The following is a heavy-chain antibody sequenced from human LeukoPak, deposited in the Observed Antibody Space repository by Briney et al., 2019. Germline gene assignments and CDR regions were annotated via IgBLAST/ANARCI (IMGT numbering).Heavy chain of an antibody. CDR1: GFTFNNYA. J-gene: IGHJ5*02. Sequence: GGSLRLSCTASGFTFNNYAMSWVRQAPGEGLEWVSGISGGGDHTNYVDSVKGRFTISRDNSKNTLYLQMKSLRVEDTAVYYCAKAGTYYASGSFSDHWGQGTLVTVSS. CDR2: ISGGGDHT. V-gene: IGHV3-23*01. CDR3: AKAGTYYASGSFSDH. D-gene: IGHD3-10*01.